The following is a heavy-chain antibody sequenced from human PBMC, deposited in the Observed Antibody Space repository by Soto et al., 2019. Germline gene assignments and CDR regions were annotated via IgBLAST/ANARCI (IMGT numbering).Heavy chain of an antibody. CDR3: ARDGQYSYGTFDY. D-gene: IGHD5-18*01. CDR2: ISYDGSYK. CDR1: GFTFSSYA. Sequence: GGSLRLSCVASGFTFSSYAMHWVRQAPGMGLEWVAVISYDGSYKYYADSVKGRFTISRDNSKNTLYLQMNSLRAEDTAVYYCARDGQYSYGTFDYWGQGTLVTVSS. V-gene: IGHV3-30-3*01. J-gene: IGHJ4*02.